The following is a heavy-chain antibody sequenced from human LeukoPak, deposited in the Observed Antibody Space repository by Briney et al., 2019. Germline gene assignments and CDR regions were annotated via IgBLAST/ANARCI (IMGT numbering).Heavy chain of an antibody. CDR1: GGTFSSYA. CDR3: AGLLWFQGDGMDV. D-gene: IGHD3-10*01. V-gene: IGHV1-69*13. CDR2: IIPIFGTA. J-gene: IGHJ6*04. Sequence: SVQVSCQASGGTFSSYAISWVRQAPGQGLEWMGGIIPIFGTANYAQKFQGRVTITADESTSTAYMELSSLRSEDTAVYYCAGLLWFQGDGMDVWGKGTTVTVFS.